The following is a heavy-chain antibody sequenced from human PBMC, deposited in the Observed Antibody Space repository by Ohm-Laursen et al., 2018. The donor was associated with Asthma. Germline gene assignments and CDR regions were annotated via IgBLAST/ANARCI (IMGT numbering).Heavy chain of an antibody. V-gene: IGHV3-30-3*01. CDR3: ARDLWFRELLYLDY. CDR2: ISYDGSNK. CDR1: GFTFSSYA. Sequence: RSLRLSCTATGFTFSSYAMHWVRQAPGKGLEWVAVISYDGSNKYYADSVKGRFTISRDNSKNTLYLQMNSLRAEDTAVYYCARDLWFRELLYLDYWGQGTLVTVSS. D-gene: IGHD3-10*01. J-gene: IGHJ4*02.